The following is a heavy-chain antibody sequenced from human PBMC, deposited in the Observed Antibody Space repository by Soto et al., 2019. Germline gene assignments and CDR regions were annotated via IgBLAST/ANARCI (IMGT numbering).Heavy chain of an antibody. CDR1: GGAISSGCYY. D-gene: IGHD2-8*02. J-gene: IGHJ6*02. Sequence: SLSLTCTVSGGAISSGCYYWSWIRQHPGKGLEWIGYIYYSGSTYYNPSLKSRVTISVDTSKNQFSLKLSSVTAADTAVYYCARDSDWRSWYYGMDVWGQGTTVTVSS. CDR3: ARDSDWRSWYYGMDV. CDR2: IYYSGST. V-gene: IGHV4-31*03.